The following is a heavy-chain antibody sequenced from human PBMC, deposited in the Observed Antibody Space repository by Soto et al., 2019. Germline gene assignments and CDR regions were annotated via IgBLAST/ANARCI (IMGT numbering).Heavy chain of an antibody. CDR1: GGSISSGGYY. D-gene: IGHD3-22*01. V-gene: IGHV4-31*01. Sequence: QVQLQESGPGLVKPSQTLSLTCTVSGGSISSGGYYWSWIRQHPGKGLEWIGYIYYSGSTYYNPSLKRQGSISVDTSKNQFSLKLSSVTAADTAVYYCARSRSGYSNDAFDIWGQGTMVTVSS. CDR3: ARSRSGYSNDAFDI. CDR2: IYYSGST. J-gene: IGHJ3*02.